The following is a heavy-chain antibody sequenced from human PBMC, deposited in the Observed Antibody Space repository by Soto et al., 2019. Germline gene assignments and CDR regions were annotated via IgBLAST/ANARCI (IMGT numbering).Heavy chain of an antibody. CDR3: ARWGIAAGDY. CDR1: GFTFSSYG. CDR2: IWYDGSNK. Sequence: QVQLVESGGGVVQPGRSLRLSCAASGFTFSSYGMHWVRQAPGKGLEWVAVIWYDGSNKYYADSVKGRFTISRDNSKNTVYRQMNSLRAEDTAVYYCARWGIAAGDYWGQGTLVSVSS. J-gene: IGHJ4*02. V-gene: IGHV3-33*01. D-gene: IGHD6-13*01.